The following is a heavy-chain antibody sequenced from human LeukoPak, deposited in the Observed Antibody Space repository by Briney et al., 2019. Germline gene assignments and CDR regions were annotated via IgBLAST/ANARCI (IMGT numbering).Heavy chain of an antibody. CDR3: AKSIRQQLTLFDY. CDR2: ISGSGGST. J-gene: IGHJ4*02. D-gene: IGHD6-13*01. CDR1: GFPFSSYA. Sequence: GGSLGLSGAASGFPFSSYAMSWVRQAPGKGLEWVSAISGSGGSTYYADSVKGRFTISRDNSKNTLYLQMNSLRAEDTAVYYCAKSIRQQLTLFDYWGQGTLVTVSS. V-gene: IGHV3-23*01.